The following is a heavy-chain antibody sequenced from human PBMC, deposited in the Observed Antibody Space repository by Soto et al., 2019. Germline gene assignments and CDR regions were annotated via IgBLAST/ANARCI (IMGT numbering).Heavy chain of an antibody. CDR2: IKHDGSEK. Sequence: HPGGSLRLACAASEFTFSRYWMDWVRQAPRKGLEWVATIKHDGSEKYYVDSVKGRFIISRDNAKNSVLLQMNGLRVEDTAVYFCARAMGTDGWSNHPFDIWGQGTMVTVSS. CDR1: EFTFSRYW. CDR3: ARAMGTDGWSNHPFDI. V-gene: IGHV3-7*04. J-gene: IGHJ3*02. D-gene: IGHD6-19*01.